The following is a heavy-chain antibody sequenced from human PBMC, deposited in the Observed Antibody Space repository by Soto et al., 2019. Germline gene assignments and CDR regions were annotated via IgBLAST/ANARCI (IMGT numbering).Heavy chain of an antibody. V-gene: IGHV3-53*01. CDR2: IYSGGST. CDR3: ATYTSLDY. CDR1: GFTVSNNY. D-gene: IGHD2-2*02. Sequence: GGSLRLSCAASGFTVSNNYMSWVRQAPGKGLEWVSLIYSGGSTFYADSVKGRFTISRDNSKNTLFLQMNSLRAEDTAVYFCATYTSLDYWGQGTLVTVSS. J-gene: IGHJ4*02.